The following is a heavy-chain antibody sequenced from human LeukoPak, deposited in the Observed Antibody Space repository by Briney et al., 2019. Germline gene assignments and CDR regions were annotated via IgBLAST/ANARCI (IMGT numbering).Heavy chain of an antibody. J-gene: IGHJ4*02. CDR1: GFTFSSYA. CDR2: ISYDGSDE. Sequence: PGGSLRLSCAASGFTFSSYAMHWVRQAPGKGLEWVGVISYDGSDEYYTDSVKGRFTISRDNSKNTVYLQMNSLRADDTAVYYCARDFTPEWFDIHWGQGTLVTVS. CDR3: ARDFTPEWFDIH. D-gene: IGHD3-3*01. V-gene: IGHV3-30*04.